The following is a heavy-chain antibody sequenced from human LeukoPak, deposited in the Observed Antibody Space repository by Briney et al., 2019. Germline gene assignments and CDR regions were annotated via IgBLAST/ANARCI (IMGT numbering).Heavy chain of an antibody. Sequence: GESLKISCKGSGYSFTTYWIGWVGQMPGKGLEWLGIIYPGDSDTRYSPSFQDQVTISADESISTAYLQWSSLKASDTAMYFCARQNSYAFDIWGQGTMVTVSS. J-gene: IGHJ3*02. CDR2: IYPGDSDT. V-gene: IGHV5-51*01. CDR3: ARQNSYAFDI. CDR1: GYSFTTYW.